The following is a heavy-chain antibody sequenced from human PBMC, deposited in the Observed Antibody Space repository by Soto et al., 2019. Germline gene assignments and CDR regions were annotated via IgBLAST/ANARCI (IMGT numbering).Heavy chain of an antibody. J-gene: IGHJ4*02. CDR1: GYTFTGYY. V-gene: IGHV1-2*04. CDR2: INPNSGGT. CDR3: ARAKFPSVVAATWALNY. D-gene: IGHD2-15*01. Sequence: ASVKVSCKASGYTFTGYYMHWVRQAPGQGLEWMGWINPNSGGTNYAQKFQGWVTMTRDTSISTAYMELSRLRSDDTAVYYCARAKFPSVVAATWALNYWGQGTLVTVSS.